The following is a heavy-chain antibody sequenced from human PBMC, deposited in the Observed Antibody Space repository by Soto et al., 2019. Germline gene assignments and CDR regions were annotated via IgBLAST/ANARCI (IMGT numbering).Heavy chain of an antibody. CDR3: ANSIEGSATSCIC. D-gene: IGHD2-2*01. J-gene: IGHJ4*02. CDR1: GLTVSILA. CDR2: ISGSGDGI. V-gene: IGHV3-23*01. Sequence: GGSMKLSCVACGLTVSILAMAWARKAPGEGLEWVSAISGSGDGIYYADSVKGRFTISRDNAKNSLHLQMNSLRAKDTAVYYCANSIEGSATSCICWGQGTLVTVSS.